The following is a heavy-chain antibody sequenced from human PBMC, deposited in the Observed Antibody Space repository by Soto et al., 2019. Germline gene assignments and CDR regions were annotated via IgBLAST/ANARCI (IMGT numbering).Heavy chain of an antibody. CDR3: VRDHIWAFDF. D-gene: IGHD2-21*01. CDR2: ISVTSGSI. Sequence: EVQLVESGGGLVQPGGSLRISCAAYGFTFSSFALNWVRQAPGKGLEWISYISVTSGSIFYADSVKGRFTISRDDARNSLYLQMNTLRDEDTAVYFCVRDHIWAFDFWGRGTMVTVSS. CDR1: GFTFSSFA. J-gene: IGHJ3*01. V-gene: IGHV3-48*02.